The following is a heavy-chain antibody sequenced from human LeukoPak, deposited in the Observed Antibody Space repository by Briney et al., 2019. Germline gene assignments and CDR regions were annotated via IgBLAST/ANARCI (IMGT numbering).Heavy chain of an antibody. V-gene: IGHV4-34*01. CDR2: INHSGST. D-gene: IGHD3-16*01. J-gene: IGHJ5*02. Sequence: SETLSLTCAVYGGSFSGYYWSWIRQPPGKGLEWIGEINHSGSTNYNPSLKSRVTISVDTSKNQFSLKLSSVTAADTAVYYCARNDYVWGSLNWFDPWGQGTLVTVSS. CDR3: ARNDYVWGSLNWFDP. CDR1: GGSFSGYY.